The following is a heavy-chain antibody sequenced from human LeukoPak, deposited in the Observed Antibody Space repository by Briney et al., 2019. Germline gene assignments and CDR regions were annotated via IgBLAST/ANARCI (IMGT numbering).Heavy chain of an antibody. CDR3: ARGVAGTTYLFDY. CDR2: ISSSSSYI. D-gene: IGHD1-7*01. V-gene: IGHV3-21*01. Sequence: GGSLRLSCAASGFTFSSYSMNWVRQAPGKGLEWVSSISSSSSYIYYADSVKGRFTISTDNAKNSLYLQMNSLRAEDTAVYYCARGVAGTTYLFDYWGQGTLVTVSS. J-gene: IGHJ4*02. CDR1: GFTFSSYS.